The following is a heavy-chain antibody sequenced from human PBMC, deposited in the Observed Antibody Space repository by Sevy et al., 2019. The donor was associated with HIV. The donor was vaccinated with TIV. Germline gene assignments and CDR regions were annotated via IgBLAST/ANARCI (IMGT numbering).Heavy chain of an antibody. Sequence: ASVKVSCKASGYSFSDSGYYVHWVRQAPGQGLEWMGWINPKSGATKYAQKFQGRVTMTRDTSVSTANMELTRLTSDDTAVYYRERESYDFWTGPVDYDYGMDVWGQGTTVTVSS. D-gene: IGHD3-3*01. J-gene: IGHJ6*02. CDR1: GYSFSDSGYY. CDR2: INPKSGAT. CDR3: ERESYDFWTGPVDYDYGMDV. V-gene: IGHV1-2*02.